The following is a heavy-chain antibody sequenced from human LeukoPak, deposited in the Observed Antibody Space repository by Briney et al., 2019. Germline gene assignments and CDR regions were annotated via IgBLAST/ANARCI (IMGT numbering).Heavy chain of an antibody. CDR2: IKQDGSEK. Sequence: GSLRLSCAASGFTFSSYWMSWVRQAPGKGLEWVANIKQDGSEKYYVDSVKGRFTISRDNAKNSLYLQMNSLRAEDTAVYYCAKAEGYCSSTSCYSGYYYYYMDVWGKGTTVTVSS. J-gene: IGHJ6*03. CDR3: AKAEGYCSSTSCYSGYYYYYMDV. CDR1: GFTFSSYW. V-gene: IGHV3-7*01. D-gene: IGHD2-2*01.